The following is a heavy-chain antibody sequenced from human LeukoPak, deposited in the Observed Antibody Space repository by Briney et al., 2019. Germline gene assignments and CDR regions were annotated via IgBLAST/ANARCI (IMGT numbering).Heavy chain of an antibody. CDR1: GYMFTDYG. CDR3: ARDYYYDSSGRRLDY. Sequence: ASVKVSCKASGYMFTDYGVSWVRQAPGQGLEWMGWISGYNGNTNYAQKFQGRVTMTTDTSTSTAYMDLRSLRSEDTAVYYCARDYYYDSSGRRLDYWGQGTLVTVSS. CDR2: ISGYNGNT. J-gene: IGHJ4*02. D-gene: IGHD3-22*01. V-gene: IGHV1-18*01.